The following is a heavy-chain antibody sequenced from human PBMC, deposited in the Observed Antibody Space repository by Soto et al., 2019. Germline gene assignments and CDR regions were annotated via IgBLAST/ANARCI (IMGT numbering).Heavy chain of an antibody. D-gene: IGHD1-7*01. Sequence: QVQLVESGGGVVQPGRSLRLSCAASGFTFSSYAMHWVRQAPGKGLEWVAVISYDGSNKYYADSVKGRFTISRDNSKNTLYLQMNSLRAEDTAVYYCARVTGTTIFDYWGQGTLVTVSS. CDR1: GFTFSSYA. J-gene: IGHJ4*02. CDR2: ISYDGSNK. CDR3: ARVTGTTIFDY. V-gene: IGHV3-30-3*01.